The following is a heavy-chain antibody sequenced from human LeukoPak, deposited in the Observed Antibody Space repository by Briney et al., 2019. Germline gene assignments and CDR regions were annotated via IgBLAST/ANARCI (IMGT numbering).Heavy chain of an antibody. Sequence: GGSLRLSCAASGFTFSSHAMSWVRQAPGKGLEWVSGISGSAGYTYYAVSVKGRFTISRDNSRNTLYLQMHSLRAEDTAVYYCARDRPNYYGSDGHYYRRDGDYWGRGTLVSVSS. J-gene: IGHJ4*02. V-gene: IGHV3-23*01. CDR1: GFTFSSHA. CDR2: ISGSAGYT. D-gene: IGHD3-22*01. CDR3: ARDRPNYYGSDGHYYRRDGDY.